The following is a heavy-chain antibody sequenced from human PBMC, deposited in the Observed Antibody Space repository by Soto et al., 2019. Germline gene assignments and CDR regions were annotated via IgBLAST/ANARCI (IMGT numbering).Heavy chain of an antibody. CDR3: ARRYSYGFFDY. D-gene: IGHD5-18*01. CDR2: IYYSGST. CDR1: GGSISSGDYY. Sequence: SETLSLTCTISGGSISSGDYYWSWIRQPPGKGLEGIGYIYYSGSTYYNPSLKSRVTISVDTSKNQFSLKLSSVTAADTAVYYCARRYSYGFFDYWGQGTLVTVSS. V-gene: IGHV4-30-4*01. J-gene: IGHJ4*02.